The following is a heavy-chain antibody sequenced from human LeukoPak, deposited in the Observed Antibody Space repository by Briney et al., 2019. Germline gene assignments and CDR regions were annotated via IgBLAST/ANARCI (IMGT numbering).Heavy chain of an antibody. CDR3: AKLVNYYGSGSYYFDY. CDR1: GFTFSSYA. Sequence: PGGSLRLSCAASGFTFSSYAMSWVRQAPGKGLEWVSAISGSGGSTYYADSVKGRFTISRDNSKNTLYLQMNSLRAEDTAVYYCAKLVNYYGSGSYYFDYWGQGTLVTASS. CDR2: ISGSGGST. D-gene: IGHD3-10*01. J-gene: IGHJ4*02. V-gene: IGHV3-23*01.